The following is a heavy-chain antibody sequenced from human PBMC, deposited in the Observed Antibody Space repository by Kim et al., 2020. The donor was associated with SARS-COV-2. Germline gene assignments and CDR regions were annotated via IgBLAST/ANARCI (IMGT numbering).Heavy chain of an antibody. Sequence: YSPSLKSRVTVSVDTSKNQFSLKLSSVTAADTAVYYCARVPLSGMRGLDYWGQGTLVTVSS. CDR3: ARVPLSGMRGLDY. V-gene: IGHV4-34*01. J-gene: IGHJ4*02.